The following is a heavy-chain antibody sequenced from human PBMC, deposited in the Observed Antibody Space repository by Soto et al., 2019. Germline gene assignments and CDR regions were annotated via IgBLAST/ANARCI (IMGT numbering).Heavy chain of an antibody. Sequence: EVQLVESGGGLVQPGGSLRLSCAASGFTVSSNYMNWVRQAPGKGLEWVSVIYTGGGTYYADSVKGRFTISRDNSKNTLYLQLNSLRAEDSAVYYCARGLRGSSSWTYSMDVWGQGTTVTVSS. CDR1: GFTVSSNY. CDR2: IYTGGGT. V-gene: IGHV3-66*01. D-gene: IGHD5-18*01. CDR3: ARGLRGSSSWTYSMDV. J-gene: IGHJ6*02.